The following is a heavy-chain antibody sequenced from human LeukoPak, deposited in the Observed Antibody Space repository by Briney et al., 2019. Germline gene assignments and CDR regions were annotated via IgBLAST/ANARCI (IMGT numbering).Heavy chain of an antibody. CDR2: TYYRSKRYN. CDR1: GDSVSSNSAA. V-gene: IGHV6-1*01. Sequence: SQTLSLTCAISGDSVSSNSAAWNWIRQSPSRGLEWLGRTYYRSKRYNDYAVSVKSRITINPDTSKNQFSLQLNSVTPEDTAVYYCAREPGGAECSGYDPFDFWGQGTLVTVSS. D-gene: IGHD5-12*01. J-gene: IGHJ4*02. CDR3: AREPGGAECSGYDPFDF.